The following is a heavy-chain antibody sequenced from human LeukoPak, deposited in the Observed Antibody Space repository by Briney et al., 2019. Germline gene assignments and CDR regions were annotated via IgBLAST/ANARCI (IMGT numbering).Heavy chain of an antibody. CDR2: IHYSGST. J-gene: IGHJ3*02. Sequence: PSETLSLTCTVSGGSISSYYWSWIRQPPGKRLEWIAYIHYSGSTNYNPSLKSRVTISVDTSKNQFSLKLSSVTAADTAVFYCARVASGYDVFDIWGQGTMVTVSS. CDR1: GGSISSYY. D-gene: IGHD3-3*01. CDR3: ARVASGYDVFDI. V-gene: IGHV4-59*01.